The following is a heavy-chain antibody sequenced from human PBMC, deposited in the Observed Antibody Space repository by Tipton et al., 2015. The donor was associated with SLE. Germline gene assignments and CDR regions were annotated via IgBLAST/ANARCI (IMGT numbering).Heavy chain of an antibody. Sequence: GSLRLSCAASGFTFSSYWMHWVRQAPGKGLDWVSRISSDGRSRSYADSVQGRFTISRDNAKDMLSLQMNSLRGEETAVYYCVIEGPASRGQYPSFDSWGQGAMVTVAA. D-gene: IGHD3-22*01. CDR3: VIEGPASRGQYPSFDS. V-gene: IGHV3-74*01. J-gene: IGHJ4*02. CDR1: GFTFSSYW. CDR2: ISSDGRSR.